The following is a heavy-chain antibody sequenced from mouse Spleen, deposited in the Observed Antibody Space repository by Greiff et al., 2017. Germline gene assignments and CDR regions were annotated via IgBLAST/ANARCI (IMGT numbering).Heavy chain of an antibody. J-gene: IGHJ3*01. V-gene: IGHV14-1*01. CDR2: IDPEDGDT. Sequence: VQLKQSGAELVRPGASVKLSCTASGFNIKDYYMHWVKQRPEQGLEWIGRIDPEDGDTEYAPKFQGKATMTADTSSNTAYLQLSSLTSEDTAVYYCTTPPFNLAWFAYWGQGTLVTVSA. CDR1: GFNIKDYY. CDR3: TTPPFNLAWFAY.